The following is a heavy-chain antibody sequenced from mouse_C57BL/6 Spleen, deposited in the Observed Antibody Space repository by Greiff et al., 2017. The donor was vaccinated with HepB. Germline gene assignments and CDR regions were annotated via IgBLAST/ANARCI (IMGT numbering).Heavy chain of an antibody. D-gene: IGHD1-1*01. CDR3: ARRYYGRSPYWYFDV. CDR2: LDPEDGET. Sequence: VQMQQSGAELVKPGASVKLSCTASGFNIKDYYMHWVKQRTEQGLEWIGRLDPEDGETKYAPKFQAKATITADTSSNTAYLQISSLTSEDTAVYYCARRYYGRSPYWYFDVWGTGTTVTVSS. V-gene: IGHV14-2*01. J-gene: IGHJ1*03. CDR1: GFNIKDYY.